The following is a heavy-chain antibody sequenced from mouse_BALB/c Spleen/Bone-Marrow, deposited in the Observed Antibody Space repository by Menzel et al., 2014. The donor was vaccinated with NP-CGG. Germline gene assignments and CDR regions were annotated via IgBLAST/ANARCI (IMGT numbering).Heavy chain of an antibody. D-gene: IGHD1-2*01. V-gene: IGHV2-2*02. CDR2: IWSGGNT. Sequence: VQVVESGPGLVQPSQSLSITCTVSGFSLXSYGVHWVRQSPGKGLEWLGVIWSGGNTDYNAAFISRLSITKDNSKSQVFFKMNSLQANDTAIYYCARRDGYDAMDDWGQGTSVTVST. CDR3: ARRDGYDAMDD. J-gene: IGHJ4*01. CDR1: GFSLXSYG.